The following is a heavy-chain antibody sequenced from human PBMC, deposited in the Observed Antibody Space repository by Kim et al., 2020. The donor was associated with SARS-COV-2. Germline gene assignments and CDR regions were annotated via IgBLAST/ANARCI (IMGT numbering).Heavy chain of an antibody. D-gene: IGHD1-26*01. Sequence: ASVKVSCKASGYTFTGYYMHWVRQAPGQGLEWMGWINPNSGGTNYAQKFQGRVTMTRDTSISTAYMELSRLRSDDTAVYYCARALSGSYFGLRYGMDVWGQGTTVTVSS. V-gene: IGHV1-2*02. CDR2: INPNSGGT. CDR3: ARALSGSYFGLRYGMDV. CDR1: GYTFTGYY. J-gene: IGHJ6*02.